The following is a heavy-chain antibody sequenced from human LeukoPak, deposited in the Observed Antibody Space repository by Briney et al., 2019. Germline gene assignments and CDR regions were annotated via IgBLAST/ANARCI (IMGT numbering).Heavy chain of an antibody. CDR3: AGVSMYSGSYSGLDY. CDR1: GGSISSYY. J-gene: IGHJ4*02. V-gene: IGHV4-4*09. Sequence: SETLSLTCTVSGGSISSYYWSWIRQPPGKGLEWIGYIYTSGSTNYNPSLKSRVTISVDASKDQFSLKLSSVTAADTAVYYCAGVSMYSGSYSGLDYWGQGTLVTVSS. CDR2: IYTSGST. D-gene: IGHD1-26*01.